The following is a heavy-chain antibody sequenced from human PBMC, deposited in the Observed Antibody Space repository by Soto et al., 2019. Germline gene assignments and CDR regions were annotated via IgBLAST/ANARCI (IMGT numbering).Heavy chain of an antibody. V-gene: IGHV3-33*01. J-gene: IGHJ4*02. CDR3: ARDGYCSGGSCYSDPVFDY. CDR2: IWYDGSNK. D-gene: IGHD2-15*01. Sequence: QVQLVESGGGVVQPGRSLRLSCAASGFTFSSYGMHWVRQAPGKGLEWVAVIWYDGSNKYYADSVKGRFTIYRDNSKNKLYLQMNSLRAEDTAVYYCARDGYCSGGSCYSDPVFDYWGQGTLVTVSS. CDR1: GFTFSSYG.